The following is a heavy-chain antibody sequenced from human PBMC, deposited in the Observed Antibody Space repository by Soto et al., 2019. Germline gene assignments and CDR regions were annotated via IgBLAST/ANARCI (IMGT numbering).Heavy chain of an antibody. V-gene: IGHV1-46*01. CDR2: INPSGGST. CDR1: GYTFTSYY. J-gene: IGHJ6*02. Sequence: QVQLVQSGAEVKKPGASVKVSCKASGYTFTSYYMHWVRQAPGQGLEWMGIINPSGGSTSYAQKFQGRVTMTRDTSTSTVYMELSSLRSEDTAVYYRARDSQTYYYGSGSYRPYYYGMDVWGQGTTVTVSS. D-gene: IGHD3-10*01. CDR3: ARDSQTYYYGSGSYRPYYYGMDV.